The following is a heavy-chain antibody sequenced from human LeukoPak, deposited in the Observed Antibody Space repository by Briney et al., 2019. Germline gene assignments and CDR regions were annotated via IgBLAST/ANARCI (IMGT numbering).Heavy chain of an antibody. V-gene: IGHV4-34*01. CDR3: ARGAESSSWSLDY. D-gene: IGHD6-13*01. Sequence: PSETLSLTCAVYSGSFSSYQWNWIRQPPGKGLEWIGEISHRGTTNYNPFLKSRVTMSVDTSKNQFSLKLSSVTAADTAVYYCARGAESSSWSLDYWGQGTLVTVSS. CDR2: ISHRGTT. CDR1: SGSFSSYQ. J-gene: IGHJ4*02.